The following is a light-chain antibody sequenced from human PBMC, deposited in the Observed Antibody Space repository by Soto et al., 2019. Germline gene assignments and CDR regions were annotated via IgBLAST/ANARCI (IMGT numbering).Light chain of an antibody. CDR3: QQSYNSPPWT. J-gene: IGKJ1*01. Sequence: DIQMTQSPSSLSASVGDRVTISCRASQTXXXXXNWYQQKPGTAPRLLIYRASSVKSGVPPRFSGSGSGRDFTLTISSLRPEDIATYFCQQSYNSPPWTFGQGTKVEVK. CDR2: RAS. V-gene: IGKV1-39*01. CDR1: QTXXXX.